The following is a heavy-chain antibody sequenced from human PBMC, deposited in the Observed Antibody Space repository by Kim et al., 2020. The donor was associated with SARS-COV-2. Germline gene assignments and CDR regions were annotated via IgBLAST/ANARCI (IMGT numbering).Heavy chain of an antibody. CDR3: ARGPKYYYDEQGVNWFDP. V-gene: IGHV3-30*01. J-gene: IGHJ5*02. Sequence: KGRFTISRDNSKNTLYLQMNSLRAEDTAVYYCARGPKYYYDEQGVNWFDPWGQGTLVTVSS. D-gene: IGHD3-22*01.